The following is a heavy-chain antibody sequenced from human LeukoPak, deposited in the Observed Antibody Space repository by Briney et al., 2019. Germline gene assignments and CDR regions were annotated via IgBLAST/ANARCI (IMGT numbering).Heavy chain of an antibody. CDR1: GYTLTGYY. CDR2: INPNSGDT. CDR3: ARYIPSCGGNCNDGFDI. J-gene: IGHJ3*02. Sequence: GASVKVSCKASGYTLTGYYMHWVRQAPGQGLEWMGWINPNSGDTNYAQKFQGRVTMTRDTSISTAYMELSRLRSDDTAVYYCARYIPSCGGNCNDGFDIWGQGTMVSVSS. D-gene: IGHD2-21*01. V-gene: IGHV1-2*02.